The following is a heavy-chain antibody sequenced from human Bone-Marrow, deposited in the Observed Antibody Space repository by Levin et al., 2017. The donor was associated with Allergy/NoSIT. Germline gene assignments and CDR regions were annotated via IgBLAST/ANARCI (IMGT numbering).Heavy chain of an antibody. J-gene: IGHJ4*02. D-gene: IGHD1-26*01. CDR2: ISYSGST. CDR1: GGSISSYY. Sequence: NPSETLSLTCTVSGGSISSYYWSWIRQPPGKGLEWIGYISYSGSTNYNPSLKSRVTISVDTSKNQFSLKLSSVTAADTAVYYCAREPRGAYYFDYWGQGTLVTVSS. CDR3: AREPRGAYYFDY. V-gene: IGHV4-59*01.